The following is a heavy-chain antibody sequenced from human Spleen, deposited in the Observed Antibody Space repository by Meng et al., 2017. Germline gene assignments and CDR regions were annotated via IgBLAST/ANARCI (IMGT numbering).Heavy chain of an antibody. CDR2: INAGNGVT. J-gene: IGHJ6*02. Sequence: QVQVVQSGAEVKKPGASVKVSCKASGYTFTTCAIQWVRQAPGQRLEWVGWINAGNGVTKYSQSFQGRVTITTDTSANTAYLELSSLKSEDTAVYYCARDRVPAGWTHNYAMDVWGQGTTVTVSS. D-gene: IGHD2-2*01. V-gene: IGHV1-3*01. CDR3: ARDRVPAGWTHNYAMDV. CDR1: GYTFTTCA.